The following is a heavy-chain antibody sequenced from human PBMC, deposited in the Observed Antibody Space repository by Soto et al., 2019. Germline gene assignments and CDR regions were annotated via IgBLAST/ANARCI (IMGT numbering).Heavy chain of an antibody. D-gene: IGHD1-26*01. J-gene: IGHJ3*02. CDR2: IWYDGSNK. Sequence: QVQLVESGGGVVQPGRSLRLSCAASGFTFSSYGMHWVRQAPGKGLEWVAVIWYDGSNKYYADSVKGRFTISRDNSKNTLYLQMNSLRAEDTAVYYCARDASQRREDEEKDAFDIWGQGTMVTVSS. CDR1: GFTFSSYG. V-gene: IGHV3-33*01. CDR3: ARDASQRREDEEKDAFDI.